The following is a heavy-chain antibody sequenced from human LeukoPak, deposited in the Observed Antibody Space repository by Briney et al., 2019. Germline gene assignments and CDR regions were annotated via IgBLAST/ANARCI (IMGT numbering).Heavy chain of an antibody. Sequence: GGSLRLSCAASGFTFSSYAMSWVRQAPGKGLEWVSAISGSGGSTYYADSVKGRFTISRDNSKNTLYLQMNSLRAEDTAVYYCTKDETVLLWFGGLLDYAFDIWGEGTMVTVSS. CDR1: GFTFSSYA. D-gene: IGHD3-10*01. CDR2: ISGSGGST. CDR3: TKDETVLLWFGGLLDYAFDI. V-gene: IGHV3-23*01. J-gene: IGHJ3*02.